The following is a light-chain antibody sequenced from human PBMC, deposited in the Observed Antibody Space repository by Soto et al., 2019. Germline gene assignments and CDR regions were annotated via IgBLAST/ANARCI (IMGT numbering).Light chain of an antibody. Sequence: DIQMTQSPSSLSASVGDRVTITCRASQSISSYLNWYQQKPGKAPKLLIYAASSLQSGVPSRFSGSGSGTDFTFTISSLQPEDIATYYCQQYDNLEALTFGPGTKVDIK. CDR3: QQYDNLEALT. J-gene: IGKJ3*01. V-gene: IGKV1-33*01. CDR1: QSISSY. CDR2: AAS.